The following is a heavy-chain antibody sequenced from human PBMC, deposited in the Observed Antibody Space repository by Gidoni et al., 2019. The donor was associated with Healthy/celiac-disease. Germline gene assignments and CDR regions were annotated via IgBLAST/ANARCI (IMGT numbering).Heavy chain of an antibody. CDR3: ARAANSGYDIFYFDL. Sequence: QVQLQESGPGLVKPSETLSLTCTVSGGSISSYYWSWIRQPPGKGLEWIGYIYYSGSTNYNPSLKSRVTISVDTSKNQFSLKLSSVTAADTAVYYCARAANSGYDIFYFDLWGRGTLVTVSS. V-gene: IGHV4-59*01. J-gene: IGHJ2*01. D-gene: IGHD5-12*01. CDR1: GGSISSYY. CDR2: IYYSGST.